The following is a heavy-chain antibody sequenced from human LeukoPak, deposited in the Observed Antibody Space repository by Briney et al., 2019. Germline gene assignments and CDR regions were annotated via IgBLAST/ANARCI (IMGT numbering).Heavy chain of an antibody. CDR3: ARSPWEYYDSSGYSGY. CDR2: IYYSGST. Sequence: SETLSLTCTVSGGSISSSSYYWGWIRQPPGKGLEWIVSIYYSGSTYYNPSLKSRVTISVDTSKNQFSLKLSSVTAADTAVYYCARSPWEYYDSSGYSGYWGQGTLVTVSS. J-gene: IGHJ4*02. D-gene: IGHD3-22*01. CDR1: GGSISSSSYY. V-gene: IGHV4-39*01.